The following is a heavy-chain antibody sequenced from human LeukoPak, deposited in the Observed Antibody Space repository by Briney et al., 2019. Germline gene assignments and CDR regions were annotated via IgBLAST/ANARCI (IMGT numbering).Heavy chain of an antibody. J-gene: IGHJ4*02. Sequence: SETLSLTCTVSGGSISSSSYYWGWIRQPPGKGLEWIGTIYYSGSTYYNPSLKSRVTISVDTSKNQFSLKLSPVTAADTAVYYCARQIGLAYYFDSSGYYYPYFDCWGQGTLVTVSS. V-gene: IGHV4-39*01. CDR2: IYYSGST. CDR1: GGSISSSSYY. D-gene: IGHD3-22*01. CDR3: ARQIGLAYYFDSSGYYYPYFDC.